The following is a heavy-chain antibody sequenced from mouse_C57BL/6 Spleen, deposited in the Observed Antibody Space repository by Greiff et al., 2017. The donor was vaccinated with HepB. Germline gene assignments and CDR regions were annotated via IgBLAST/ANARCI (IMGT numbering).Heavy chain of an antibody. D-gene: IGHD2-4*01. J-gene: IGHJ3*01. CDR1: GYTFTSYW. Sequence: VQLQQPGAELVRPGSSVKLSCKASGYTFTSYWMDWVKQRPGQGLEWIGNIYPSDSETHYNQKFKDKATLTVDKSSNTAYMQLSSLTSEDSAVYYCALIYYDYAFAYWGQGTLVTVSA. V-gene: IGHV1-61*01. CDR3: ALIYYDYAFAY. CDR2: IYPSDSET.